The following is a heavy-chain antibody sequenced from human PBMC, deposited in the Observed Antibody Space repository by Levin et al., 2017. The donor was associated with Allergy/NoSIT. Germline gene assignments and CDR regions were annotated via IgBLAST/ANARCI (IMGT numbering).Heavy chain of an antibody. CDR1: GFTFSSYA. CDR2: TSSDGSDK. D-gene: IGHD6-19*01. V-gene: IGHV3-30*03. J-gene: IGHJ4*02. Sequence: GESLKISCAASGFTFSSYAMHWVRQAPGKGLEWVTLTSSDGSDKDYADSVQGRFTISRDNSKNTLFLQMNSLRPEDTAVYYCAPDRQQWLVRIFDSWGQGPLVTVSS. CDR3: APDRQQWLVRIFDS.